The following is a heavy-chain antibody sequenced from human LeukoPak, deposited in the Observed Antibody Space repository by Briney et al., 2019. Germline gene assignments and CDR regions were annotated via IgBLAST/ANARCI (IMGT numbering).Heavy chain of an antibody. CDR2: ISWNSGSI. D-gene: IGHD2-2*01. J-gene: IGHJ4*02. CDR3: AKEGRPAAPFFDY. CDR1: GFTFDDYA. V-gene: IGHV3-9*01. Sequence: GGSLRLSCAASGFTFDDYAMHWVRQAPGKGLDWVSGISWNSGSIGYADSVKGRFTISRGNAKNSLYLQMNSLRAEDTALYYCAKEGRPAAPFFDYWGQGTLVTVSS.